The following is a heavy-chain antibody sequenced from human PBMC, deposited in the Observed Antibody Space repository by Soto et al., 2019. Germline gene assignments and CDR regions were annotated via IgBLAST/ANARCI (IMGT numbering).Heavy chain of an antibody. CDR2: IYPGDSDT. Sequence: GESLKISCKGSGYSFTRYWIGWVRQMPGKGLEWMGIIYPGDSDTRYSPSFQGQVTISADNSISAAYLHWSGLKASDTAMYYCARRGRYCSNGVCYDYYYFGMDVWGQGTAVTVSS. J-gene: IGHJ6*02. D-gene: IGHD2-8*01. CDR3: ARRGRYCSNGVCYDYYYFGMDV. V-gene: IGHV5-51*01. CDR1: GYSFTRYW.